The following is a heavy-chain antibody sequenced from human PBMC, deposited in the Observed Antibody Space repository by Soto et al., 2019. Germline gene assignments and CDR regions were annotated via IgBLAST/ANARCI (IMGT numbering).Heavy chain of an antibody. Sequence: VGSLRLSCAASGFTFSSYGMRWVRQAPGKGLEWVAVISYDGSNKYYADSVKGRFTISRDNSKNTLYLQMNSLRAEDTAVYYCAKGVSSWTSWYFDYWGQGTLVTVSS. V-gene: IGHV3-30*18. J-gene: IGHJ4*02. CDR3: AKGVSSWTSWYFDY. CDR2: ISYDGSNK. D-gene: IGHD6-13*01. CDR1: GFTFSSYG.